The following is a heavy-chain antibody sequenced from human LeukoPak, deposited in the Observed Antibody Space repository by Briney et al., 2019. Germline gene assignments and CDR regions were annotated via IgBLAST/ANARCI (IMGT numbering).Heavy chain of an antibody. V-gene: IGHV1-8*02. D-gene: IGHD3-22*01. Sequence: ASVKVSCKASGGTFSSYAISWVRQATGQGLEWVGWMNPNSGNTGYAQKFQGRVTMTRNTSISTAYMELSSLRSEDTAVYYCARLRSSGYYRDYWGQGTLVTVSS. CDR2: MNPNSGNT. J-gene: IGHJ4*02. CDR1: GGTFSSYA. CDR3: ARLRSSGYYRDY.